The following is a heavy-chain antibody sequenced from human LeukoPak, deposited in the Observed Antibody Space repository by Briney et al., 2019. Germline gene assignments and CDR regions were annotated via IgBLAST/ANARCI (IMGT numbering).Heavy chain of an antibody. V-gene: IGHV1-18*01. CDR3: ARDLRYSSGWSASGMDV. J-gene: IGHJ6*03. D-gene: IGHD6-19*01. Sequence: ASVKVSCKASGDTFHIHGISWVRQAPGQELEWMGWISPSNGNTNYVQKLQGRVSMTTDTSTSTAYMDLRSLRSDDTAVYYCARDLRYSSGWSASGMDVWGKGTTVTISS. CDR2: ISPSNGNT. CDR1: GDTFHIHG.